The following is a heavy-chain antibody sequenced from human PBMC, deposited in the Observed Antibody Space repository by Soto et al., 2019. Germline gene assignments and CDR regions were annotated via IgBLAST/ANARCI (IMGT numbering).Heavy chain of an antibody. CDR2: IKGDGSEK. J-gene: IGHJ4*01. Sequence: PGGSLRLSCAASGFTFGAYWMTWVRQAPGKGLEWVANIKGDGSEKYFGDSVRGRFAISRDNAKNALYLQMNSLRADDTAVYFCMRGMNPLYGGQGTLVTVSS. CDR1: GFTFGAYW. V-gene: IGHV3-7*01. CDR3: MRGMNPLY.